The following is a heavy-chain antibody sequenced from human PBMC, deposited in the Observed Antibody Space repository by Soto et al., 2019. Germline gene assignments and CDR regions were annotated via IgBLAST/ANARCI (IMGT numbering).Heavy chain of an antibody. J-gene: IGHJ4*02. CDR3: ASGGMATIFNY. CDR1: GDTSTSYY. D-gene: IGHD5-12*01. V-gene: IGHV4-59*01. Sequence: SATLSLTCTVSGDTSTSYYWGWIRQAPGKGLEWIGHIHNSGTSTHNPSLNGRVTISIDMSKKQFSLKLTSLTSADTAVYYCASGGMATIFNYWGQGTLVTVSS. CDR2: IHNSGTS.